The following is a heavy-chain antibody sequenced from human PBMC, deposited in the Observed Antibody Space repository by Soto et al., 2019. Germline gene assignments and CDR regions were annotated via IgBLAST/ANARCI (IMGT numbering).Heavy chain of an antibody. CDR2: IYYSGST. CDR1: GGSISSYY. V-gene: IGHV4-59*01. J-gene: IGHJ4*02. D-gene: IGHD5-12*01. CDR3: ARYSGYDWGYFDY. Sequence: SETLSLTCTVSGGSISSYYWSWIRQPPGKGLEWIGYIYYSGSTNYNPSLKSRVTISVDTSKNQFSLKLSSVTAADTAVYYCARYSGYDWGYFDYWGQRTLVTVSS.